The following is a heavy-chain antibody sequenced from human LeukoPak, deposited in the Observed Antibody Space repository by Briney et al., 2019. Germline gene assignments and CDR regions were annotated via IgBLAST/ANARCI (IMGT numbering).Heavy chain of an antibody. D-gene: IGHD3-10*01. CDR2: ISSSGSTI. CDR3: ARDGSGTDNAFDI. CDR1: GFTFSSYE. J-gene: IGHJ3*02. Sequence: GGSLRLSCAASGFTFSSYEMNWVRQAPGKGLEWVSYISSSGSTIYYADSVKGRFTISRDNAKNSLYLQMNSLRAEDTAVYYCARDGSGTDNAFDIWGQGTMVTVSS. V-gene: IGHV3-48*03.